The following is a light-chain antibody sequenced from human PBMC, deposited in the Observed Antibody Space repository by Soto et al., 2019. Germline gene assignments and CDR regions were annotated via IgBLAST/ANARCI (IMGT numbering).Light chain of an antibody. Sequence: DIVMTQSPDSLAVSLGERAAINCKSSQTVLKRSNNKNCLAWYQQKRGQPPKLLIYWTSTGESGVPDRFSGSGSGTDFTLSISSLQAEDVAIYYCQQYCSSPLTFGGGTKVEVK. CDR1: QTVLKRSNNKNC. J-gene: IGKJ4*01. V-gene: IGKV4-1*01. CDR2: WTS. CDR3: QQYCSSPLT.